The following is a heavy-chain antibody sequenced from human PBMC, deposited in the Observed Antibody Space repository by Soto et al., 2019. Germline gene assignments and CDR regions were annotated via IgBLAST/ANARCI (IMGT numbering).Heavy chain of an antibody. CDR2: IYYSGST. Sequence: SDTLSLTCTVSGGSISIGDYYWSWIRQPPGKGLEWIGYIYYSGSTYYKPSLKGRLTISVDTSKNQFSLKLSSVTAADTAVYYCARTTFGVVYYWGQGTLVTVSS. V-gene: IGHV4-30-4*02. J-gene: IGHJ4*02. CDR1: GGSISIGDYY. CDR3: ARTTFGVVYY. D-gene: IGHD3-3*01.